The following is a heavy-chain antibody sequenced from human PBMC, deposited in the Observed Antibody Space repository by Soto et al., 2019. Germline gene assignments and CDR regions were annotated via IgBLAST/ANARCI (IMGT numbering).Heavy chain of an antibody. V-gene: IGHV4-61*01. Sequence: SETLSLTCPVSGGSISSGCCYWSWIRQHPGKGLEWIGYIYYSGSTNYNPYLKSRATISVDTSKNQFSLKLSSVTAADTAVYYCARDDLNRQIDSWGQGTLVTVSS. CDR3: ARDDLNRQIDS. CDR2: IYYSGST. J-gene: IGHJ4*02. CDR1: GGSISSGCCY.